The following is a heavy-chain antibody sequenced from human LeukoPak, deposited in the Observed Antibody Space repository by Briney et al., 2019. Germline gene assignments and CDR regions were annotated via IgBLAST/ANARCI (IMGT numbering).Heavy chain of an antibody. CDR2: ISAYNGNT. J-gene: IGHJ6*02. Sequence: AASVKVSCKASGYTFTSYGISWVRPAPGQGLEWMGWISAYNGNTNYAQKLQGRVTMTTDTSTSTAYMELRSLRSDDTAVYYCARPYPNLDLLPDKNCYYYGMDVWGQGTTVTVSS. D-gene: IGHD2-2*01. V-gene: IGHV1-18*01. CDR1: GYTFTSYG. CDR3: ARPYPNLDLLPDKNCYYYGMDV.